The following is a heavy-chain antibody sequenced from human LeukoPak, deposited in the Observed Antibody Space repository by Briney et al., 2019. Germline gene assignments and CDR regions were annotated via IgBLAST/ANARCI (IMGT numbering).Heavy chain of an antibody. Sequence: SQTLSLTCTVSGYSISSGYYWGWIRQPPGKGLEWIGSIYHSGSTYYNPSLKSRVTISVDTSKNQFSLKLSSVTAADTAVYYCARQYCSGGSCYIGYWGQGTLVTVSS. J-gene: IGHJ4*02. V-gene: IGHV4-38-2*02. CDR2: IYHSGST. CDR3: ARQYCSGGSCYIGY. CDR1: GYSISSGYY. D-gene: IGHD2-15*01.